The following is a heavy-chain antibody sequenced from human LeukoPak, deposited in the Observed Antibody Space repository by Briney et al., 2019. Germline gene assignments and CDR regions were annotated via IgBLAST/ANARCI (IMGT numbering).Heavy chain of an antibody. CDR1: GYTFTSHY. CDR2: INPTGGST. Sequence: AASVKVSCKASGYTFTSHYMHWVRQAPGQGLEWMGLINPTGGSTGYAQKFQGRVTMTRDMSTSTDYMELSSLRSEDTAIYYCARDNSVEDNAWWFDPWGQGTLVTVSS. V-gene: IGHV1-46*01. CDR3: ARDNSVEDNAWWFDP. D-gene: IGHD4-23*01. J-gene: IGHJ5*02.